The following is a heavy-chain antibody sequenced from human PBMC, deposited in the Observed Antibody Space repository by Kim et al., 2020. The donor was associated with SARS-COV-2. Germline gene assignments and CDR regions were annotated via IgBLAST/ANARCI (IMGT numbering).Heavy chain of an antibody. V-gene: IGHV3-30*18. J-gene: IGHJ4*01. CDR3: AKDPGYCTNGVCCYCDY. Sequence: GGSLRLSCAASGFTFSSYGIHWVRQAPGKGLEWVAVISYDGSNKYYADSVKGRFTTSRDNSKNTLYLQMNSLRAEDTAVYYCAKDPGYCTNGVCCYCDY. CDR2: ISYDGSNK. D-gene: IGHD2-8*01. CDR1: GFTFSSYG.